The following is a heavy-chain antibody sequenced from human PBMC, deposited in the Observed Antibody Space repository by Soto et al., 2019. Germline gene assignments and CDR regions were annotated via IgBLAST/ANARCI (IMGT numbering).Heavy chain of an antibody. V-gene: IGHV1-18*01. CDR1: GYTFTSYG. D-gene: IGHD3-10*01. Sequence: ASVKVSCKASGYTFTSYGISWVRQAPGQGLEWMGWISAYNGNTNYAQKLQGRVTMTTDASTSTAYMELRSLGSDDTAVYYCASGWFGEFVYYFDYWGQGTLVTVSS. CDR2: ISAYNGNT. J-gene: IGHJ4*02. CDR3: ASGWFGEFVYYFDY.